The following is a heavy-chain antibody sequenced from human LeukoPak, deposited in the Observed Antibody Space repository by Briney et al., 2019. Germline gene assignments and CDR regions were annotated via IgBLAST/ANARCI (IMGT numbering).Heavy chain of an antibody. D-gene: IGHD1-26*01. CDR1: GGSISSYY. CDR2: MYYTGST. CDR3: ARDGCPTTKSGCVGNWFDP. J-gene: IGHJ5*02. V-gene: IGHV4-59*01. Sequence: SETLSLTCTVSGGSISSYYWSWIRQPPGKGLEWIEYMYYTGSTNYNPSLKSRLTISVDTSKNQFSLRLSSVTAADTAVYYCARDGCPTTKSGCVGNWFDPWGQGTLVTVSS.